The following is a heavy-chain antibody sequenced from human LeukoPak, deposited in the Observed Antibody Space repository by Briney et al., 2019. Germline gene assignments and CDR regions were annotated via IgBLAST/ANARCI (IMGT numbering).Heavy chain of an antibody. V-gene: IGHV1-69*04. Sequence: SVKVSCKASGGTFSSFAISWVRQAPGQGLEWMGRIIPILGIANYAQKFQGRVTIAADKSTSTAYMELSSLRSEDTAVYYCARLPPDGGVVIGRDPYYYYGMDVWGQGTTVTVSS. J-gene: IGHJ6*02. CDR2: IIPILGIA. CDR1: GGTFSSFA. D-gene: IGHD3-3*01. CDR3: ARLPPDGGVVIGRDPYYYYGMDV.